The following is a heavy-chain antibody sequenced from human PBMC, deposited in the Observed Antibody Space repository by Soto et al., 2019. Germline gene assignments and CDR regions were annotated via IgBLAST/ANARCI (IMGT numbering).Heavy chain of an antibody. CDR2: ISVIGDYT. D-gene: IGHD4-4*01. CDR1: GFTFSSYS. V-gene: IGHV3-21*01. Sequence: GGSLRLSFEGSGFTFSSYSINWVRQAPGKGLEWVSSISVIGDYTFYADSVKGRFTISRDNAKNSLFLQMDSLRAEDTAVYFCARDSKNRQDGMDVWGQGTTVTVSS. CDR3: ARDSKNRQDGMDV. J-gene: IGHJ6*02.